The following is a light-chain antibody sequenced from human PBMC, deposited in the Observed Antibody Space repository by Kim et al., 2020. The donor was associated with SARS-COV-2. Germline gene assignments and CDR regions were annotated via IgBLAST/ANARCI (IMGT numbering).Light chain of an antibody. CDR2: GAS. Sequence: LSPGERATLSCRASQSVSSSYLDWCQQKPGQAPRLLIHGASSRATGIPDRFSGSGSGTDFSLTISRLEPEDFAVYYCQQYGSSPRTFGHGTKLEI. V-gene: IGKV3-20*01. CDR1: QSVSSSY. J-gene: IGKJ2*01. CDR3: QQYGSSPRT.